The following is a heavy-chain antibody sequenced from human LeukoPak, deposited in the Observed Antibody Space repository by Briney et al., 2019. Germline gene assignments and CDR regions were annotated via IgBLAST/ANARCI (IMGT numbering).Heavy chain of an antibody. V-gene: IGHV1-2*02. Sequence: ASVKVSCKASGYTFTGYYMHWVRQAPGQGLEWMGWINPNSGGTNYAQKFQGRVTMTRNTSISTAYMGLSSLRSEDTAVYYCARGPHDYGDYVYYYYYMDVWGKGTTVTIS. J-gene: IGHJ6*03. CDR3: ARGPHDYGDYVYYYYYMDV. D-gene: IGHD4-17*01. CDR1: GYTFTGYY. CDR2: INPNSGGT.